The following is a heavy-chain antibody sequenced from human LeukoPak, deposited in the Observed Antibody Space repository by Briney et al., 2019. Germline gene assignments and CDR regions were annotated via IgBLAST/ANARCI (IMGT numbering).Heavy chain of an antibody. J-gene: IGHJ5*02. CDR3: ARGDWQYSNNWSNWFDP. V-gene: IGHV4-61*02. Sequence: SETLSLTCTVSGGSITSGSYYWSWIRQPAGKGLEWIGRIYSSGSTNYNPSLKSRVTISVDMSKSQFSLKLSSVTAADPAVYYCARGDWQYSNNWSNWFDPWGQGTLVTVSS. CDR2: IYSSGST. CDR1: GGSITSGSYY. D-gene: IGHD6-13*01.